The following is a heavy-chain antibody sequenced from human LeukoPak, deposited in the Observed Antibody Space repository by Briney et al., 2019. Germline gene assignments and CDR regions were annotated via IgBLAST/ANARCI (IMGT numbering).Heavy chain of an antibody. CDR2: IYPSGST. CDR1: GGSISSYY. D-gene: IGHD1-26*01. Sequence: SETLSLTCTVSGGSISSYYWTWIRQPAGKGLEWLGRIYPSGSTNYNPSLKSRVTMSVDTSKNQFSLKLSSVTAADTAVYYCARENSGSFREFDYWGQGTLVTVSS. J-gene: IGHJ4*02. V-gene: IGHV4-4*07. CDR3: ARENSGSFREFDY.